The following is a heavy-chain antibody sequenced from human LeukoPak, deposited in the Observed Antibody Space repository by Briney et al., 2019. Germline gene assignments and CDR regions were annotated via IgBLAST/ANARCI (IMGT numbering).Heavy chain of an antibody. J-gene: IGHJ1*01. D-gene: IGHD2-15*01. V-gene: IGHV4-59*01. CDR2: IYYSGST. CDR3: ATTWAASGAQYFQH. CDR1: GGSISYYY. Sequence: SETLSFTCTVSGGSISYYYWSWIRQPPGKGLEWIGYIYYSGSTNYNPSLKSRVSISVDTSKNQFSLNLRSVTAADTAVYYCATTWAASGAQYFQHWGQGTLVTVSS.